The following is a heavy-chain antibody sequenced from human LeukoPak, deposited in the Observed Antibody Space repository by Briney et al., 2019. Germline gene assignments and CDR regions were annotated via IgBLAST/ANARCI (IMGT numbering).Heavy chain of an antibody. V-gene: IGHV3-7*01. CDR3: ARPIAAPSKYFDS. Sequence: GXXLRLSCAASGFTISTYWMGWVRQAPGKGLEWVDHINQDGSATAYVDSVKGRLTGCRDNAKNSIYLKMNSLRAEDTAVYYCARPIAAPSKYFDSWGRGTLVTVSS. D-gene: IGHD2-21*01. CDR2: INQDGSAT. J-gene: IGHJ4*02. CDR1: GFTISTYW.